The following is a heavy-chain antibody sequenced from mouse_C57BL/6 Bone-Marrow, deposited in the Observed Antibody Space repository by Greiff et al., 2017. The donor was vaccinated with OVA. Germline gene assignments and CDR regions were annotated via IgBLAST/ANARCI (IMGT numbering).Heavy chain of an antibody. CDR3: ARRPITTVVALDY. Sequence: LVESGAELARPGASVKLSCKASGYTFTSYGISWVKQRTGQGLEWIGEIYPRSGNTYYNEKFKGKATLTADKSSSTAYMELRSLTSEDSAVYFCARRPITTVVALDYWGQGTTLTVSS. D-gene: IGHD1-1*01. CDR1: GYTFTSYG. J-gene: IGHJ2*01. CDR2: IYPRSGNT. V-gene: IGHV1-81*01.